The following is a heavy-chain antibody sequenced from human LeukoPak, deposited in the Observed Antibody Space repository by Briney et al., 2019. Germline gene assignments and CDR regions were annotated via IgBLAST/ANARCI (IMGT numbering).Heavy chain of an antibody. Sequence: ASVKVSCKASGYTFTGYYINWVRQAPGQGLEWMGWINPNSGGTNYAQKFQGRVTLTRDTSISTAYMELSRLRSDDTAVYYCAREPPGRYYYGMDVWGQGTTVTVSS. D-gene: IGHD1-26*01. CDR2: INPNSGGT. J-gene: IGHJ6*02. CDR3: AREPPGRYYYGMDV. CDR1: GYTFTGYY. V-gene: IGHV1-2*02.